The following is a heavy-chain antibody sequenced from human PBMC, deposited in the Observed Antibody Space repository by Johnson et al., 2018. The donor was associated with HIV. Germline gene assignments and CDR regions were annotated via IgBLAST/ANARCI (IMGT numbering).Heavy chain of an antibody. V-gene: IGHV3-30-3*01. D-gene: IGHD2-2*02. J-gene: IGHJ3*02. Sequence: QVQLVESGGGVVQPGRSLRLSCAASGFTFSNYAMHWVRQAPGKGLEWVAVISYDGSNKYYADSVKGRFTISRDNSKNPMYLPMTSLRAEDTAVYYCATRDPTYRPGVFDIWGQGTMVTVSS. CDR1: GFTFSNYA. CDR3: ATRDPTYRPGVFDI. CDR2: ISYDGSNK.